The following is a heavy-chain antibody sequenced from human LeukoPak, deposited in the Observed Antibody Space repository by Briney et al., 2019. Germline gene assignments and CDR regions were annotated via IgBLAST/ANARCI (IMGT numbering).Heavy chain of an antibody. Sequence: GGSLRLSCAASGFTFSSYAMHWVRQAPGKGLEWGAVISYYGSNKYYADSVKGRFTISRDNSKNTLYLQMNSLRAEDTAVYYCARDKVRPVITVTTMVCDYWGQGTLVTVSS. D-gene: IGHD4-17*01. J-gene: IGHJ4*02. V-gene: IGHV3-30*01. CDR1: GFTFSSYA. CDR3: ARDKVRPVITVTTMVCDY. CDR2: ISYYGSNK.